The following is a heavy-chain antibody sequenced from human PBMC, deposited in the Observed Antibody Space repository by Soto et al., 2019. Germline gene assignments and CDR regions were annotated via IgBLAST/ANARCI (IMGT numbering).Heavy chain of an antibody. V-gene: IGHV3-33*01. J-gene: IGHJ4*02. CDR1: GFTFSSYG. CDR2: IWYDGSTK. CDR3: ARGHSDFWSALDS. D-gene: IGHD3-3*01. Sequence: GGSLRLSCAASGFTFSSYGMHWVRQAPGKGLEWVAVIWYDGSTKYYADSVKGRFTISRDNSKNTLFLQMNNLRAEDTAIYYCARGHSDFWSALDSWGQGTLVTVSS.